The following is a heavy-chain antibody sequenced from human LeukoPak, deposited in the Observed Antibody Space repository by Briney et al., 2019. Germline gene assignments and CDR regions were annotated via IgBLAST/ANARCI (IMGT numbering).Heavy chain of an antibody. J-gene: IGHJ6*03. V-gene: IGHV1-18*01. Sequence: GASVKVSCKASGYTFTSYGISWVRQAPGQGLEWMGWISAYNGNTNYAQKLQGRVTMTTDTSTSTAYMELRSLRSGDTAVYYCARVGPISLYYYYMDVWGKGTTVTVSS. CDR1: GYTFTSYG. D-gene: IGHD2-21*01. CDR3: ARVGPISLYYYYMDV. CDR2: ISAYNGNT.